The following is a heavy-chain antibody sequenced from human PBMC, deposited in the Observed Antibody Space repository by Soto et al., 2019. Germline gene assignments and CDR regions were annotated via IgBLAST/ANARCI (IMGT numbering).Heavy chain of an antibody. J-gene: IGHJ6*02. CDR1: GGTFSSYA. CDR2: IIPIFGTA. CDR3: ARGTIAAAGTQNYYYYGMDV. V-gene: IGHV1-69*12. Sequence: QVQLVQSGAEVKKPGSSVKVSCKASGGTFSSYAISWVRQAPGQGLEWMGGIIPIFGTANYAQKFQGRVTITADESTSTAYMELSSLRSEDTAVYYCARGTIAAAGTQNYYYYGMDVWGQGTTVTVSS. D-gene: IGHD6-13*01.